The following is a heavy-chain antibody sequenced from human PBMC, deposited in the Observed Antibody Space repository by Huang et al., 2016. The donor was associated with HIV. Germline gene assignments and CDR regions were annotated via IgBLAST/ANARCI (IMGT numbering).Heavy chain of an antibody. CDR1: GFSILIYY. D-gene: IGHD6-13*01. CDR3: AREGITPSGTEVSGFDF. V-gene: IGHV1-46*03. Sequence: QVQLVQSGAEVKKPGASVTISCKASGFSILIYYIHWVRQAPGQGLEWMGIVNPSGGGADYAQKVKGRVTRTRDTSTRTLYMELSSLRSEDTAVYCAREGITPSGTEVSGFDFWGQGTPVSVSS. CDR2: VNPSGGGA. J-gene: IGHJ5*01.